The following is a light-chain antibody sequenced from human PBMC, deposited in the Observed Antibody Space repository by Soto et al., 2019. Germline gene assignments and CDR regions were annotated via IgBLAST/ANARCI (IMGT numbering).Light chain of an antibody. J-gene: IGLJ3*02. CDR1: SGHINYA. CDR2: VNSDGSH. Sequence: QLVLTQSPSASASLGASVKLTCTLSSGHINYAIAWHQQQPEKGPRYLMKVNSDGSHKKGDGIPDRFSGSSSGAERYLTISSLQSEDEADYYCQTWGTGIETVFGGGTKLTVL. CDR3: QTWGTGIETV. V-gene: IGLV4-69*01.